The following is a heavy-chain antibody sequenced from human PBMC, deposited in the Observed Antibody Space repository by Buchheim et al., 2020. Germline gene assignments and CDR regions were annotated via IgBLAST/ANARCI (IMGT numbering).Heavy chain of an antibody. CDR2: INPGGEPI. CDR1: GYTFTRFS. J-gene: IGHJ4*02. D-gene: IGHD3-10*01. CDR3: ARELGSTYYFDY. V-gene: IGHV1-46*03. Sequence: QVQLVQSGAEVKKPGASVRISCKASGYTFTRFSIRWFRQAPGQGLEWMGIINPGGEPITYALKFQGRVTMTRDTSTNTFYMELSSLRSEDTAMYYCARELGSTYYFDYWGQGTL.